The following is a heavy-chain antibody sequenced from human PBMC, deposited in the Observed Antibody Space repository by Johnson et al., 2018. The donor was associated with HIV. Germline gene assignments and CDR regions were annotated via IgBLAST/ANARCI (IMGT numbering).Heavy chain of an antibody. D-gene: IGHD1-26*01. CDR2: IYSGGST. J-gene: IGHJ3*02. CDR3: AKLRSGSYAVDAFDI. Sequence: VQLVESGGGLVQPGGSLRLSCAASGFTVSSNYMSWVRQAPGKGLEWVSLIYSGGSTYYADSVKGRFTISRDNSKNTLYLQMNSLRAEDTAVYYCAKLRSGSYAVDAFDIWGQGTMVTVSS. CDR1: GFTVSSNY. V-gene: IGHV3-66*01.